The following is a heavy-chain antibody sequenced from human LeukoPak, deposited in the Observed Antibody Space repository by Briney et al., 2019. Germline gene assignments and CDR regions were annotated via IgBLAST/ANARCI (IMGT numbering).Heavy chain of an antibody. CDR3: ARYAFWSGYYVVRDRIDY. D-gene: IGHD3-3*01. CDR2: ISAYNGNT. J-gene: IGHJ4*02. Sequence: ASVTVSFTASGYTFTIYGISWVRQAPGQGLEWMGWISAYNGNTNYAQKLQGRVTMTTDTSTSTAYMELRSLRSDDTAVYYCARYAFWSGYYVVRDRIDYWGQGTLVTVSS. V-gene: IGHV1-18*01. CDR1: GYTFTIYG.